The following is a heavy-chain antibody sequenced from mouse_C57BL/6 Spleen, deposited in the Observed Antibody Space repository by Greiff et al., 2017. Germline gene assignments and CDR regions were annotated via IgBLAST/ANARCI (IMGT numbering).Heavy chain of an antibody. D-gene: IGHD2-4*01. CDR1: GFSLTSYG. Sequence: VKLVESGPGLVQPSQSLSITCTVSGFSLTSYGVHWVRQSPGKGLEWLGVIWSGGSTDYNAAFISRLSISKYNSKSQFFFKMNSLQADDTAIYYCARNGDYDVYYAMDYWGQGTSVTVSS. CDR2: IWSGGST. CDR3: ARNGDYDVYYAMDY. V-gene: IGHV2-2*01. J-gene: IGHJ4*01.